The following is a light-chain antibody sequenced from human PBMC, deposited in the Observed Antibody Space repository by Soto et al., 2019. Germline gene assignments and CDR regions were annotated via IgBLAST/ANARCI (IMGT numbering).Light chain of an antibody. V-gene: IGLV2-14*03. CDR1: SSDVGDYNY. Sequence: QSALTQPASVSGSPGQSITISCTGTSSDVGDYNYVSWYQQHPGKAPKLMIYDVSNRPSGVSNRFSGSKSGNTASLTISGIQAEDEADYYCGSYTSSNTYVFGTGTKVTVL. J-gene: IGLJ1*01. CDR3: GSYTSSNTYV. CDR2: DVS.